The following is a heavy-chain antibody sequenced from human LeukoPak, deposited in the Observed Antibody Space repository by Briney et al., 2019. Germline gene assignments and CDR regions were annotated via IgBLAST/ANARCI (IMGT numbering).Heavy chain of an antibody. J-gene: IGHJ4*02. D-gene: IGHD3-10*01. V-gene: IGHV1-46*01. CDR2: INPSGGST. CDR3: ARGAYRFAPSNLKGDY. CDR1: GYTFTSYY. Sequence: GASVKVSCKASGYTFTSYYMHWVRQAPGQGLEWMGIINPSGGSTSYAQKFQGRVTMTTDTSTSTAYMELRSLRSDDTAVYYCARGAYRFAPSNLKGDYWGQGTLVTVSS.